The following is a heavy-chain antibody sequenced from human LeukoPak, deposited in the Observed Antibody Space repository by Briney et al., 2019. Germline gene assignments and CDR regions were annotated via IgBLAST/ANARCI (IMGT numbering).Heavy chain of an antibody. CDR3: ARDFGTV. CDR2: ISYDGSNK. V-gene: IGHV3-30-3*01. Sequence: PGGSLRLSCAASGFTFSSYAMHWVRQAPGKGLEWVAVISYDGSNKYYADSVKGRFTISRDNSKNTLYLQMNSLRAEDTAVYYCARDFGTVWGQGTLVTVSS. J-gene: IGHJ4*02. CDR1: GFTFSSYA. D-gene: IGHD3-10*01.